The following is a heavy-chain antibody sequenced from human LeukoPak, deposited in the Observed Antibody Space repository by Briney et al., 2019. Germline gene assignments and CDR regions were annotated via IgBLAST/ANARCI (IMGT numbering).Heavy chain of an antibody. J-gene: IGHJ4*02. CDR1: GFTFSSHW. CDR3: ARDTYPYCSSTSCYTEWGFDY. CDR2: INSDGSIT. D-gene: IGHD2-2*02. V-gene: IGHV3-74*01. Sequence: GGSLRLSCEAAGFTFSSHWMYWVRHAPGRGLVWLSQINSDGSITNYADAVKGRFTIPRDNSKNTLYLQMNSLRAEDTAVYYCARDTYPYCSSTSCYTEWGFDYWGQGTLVTVSS.